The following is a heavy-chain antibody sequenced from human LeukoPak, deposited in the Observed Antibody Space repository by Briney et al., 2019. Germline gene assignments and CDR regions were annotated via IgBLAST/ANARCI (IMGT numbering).Heavy chain of an antibody. CDR1: GYTFTSCG. J-gene: IGHJ5*02. Sequence: GASVKVSCKASGYTFTSCGISWVRQAPGQGLEWMGWISAYNGNTNYAQKLQGRVTMTTDTSTSTAYMELRSLRSDDTAVYYCARVFAREDYGDYVANWFDPWGQGTLVTVSS. V-gene: IGHV1-18*01. D-gene: IGHD4-17*01. CDR3: ARVFAREDYGDYVANWFDP. CDR2: ISAYNGNT.